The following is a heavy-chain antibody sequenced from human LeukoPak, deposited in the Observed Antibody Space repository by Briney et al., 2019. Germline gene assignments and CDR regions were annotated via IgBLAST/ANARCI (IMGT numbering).Heavy chain of an antibody. CDR3: ARPWEGGLRSPLYYYYYGLDA. D-gene: IGHD3-16*01. CDR1: GFTFSSYA. J-gene: IGHJ6*04. V-gene: IGHV3-21*01. CDR2: ISASSTYT. Sequence: GASLRLSCAASGFTFSSYAMSWVRQAPGKGLEWVSSISASSTYTYSADSVKGRFTISRDNAKKSVYLQMDSLRAGDTAVYYCARPWEGGLRSPLYYYYYGLDAWGKGTTVTVSS.